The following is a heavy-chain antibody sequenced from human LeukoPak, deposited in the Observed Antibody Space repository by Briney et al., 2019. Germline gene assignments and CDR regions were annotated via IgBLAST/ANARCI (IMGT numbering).Heavy chain of an antibody. J-gene: IGHJ4*02. CDR1: GGSFSGYY. CDR2: INHSGST. D-gene: IGHD3-22*01. CDR3: ARASSNDSSGYYLDY. Sequence: SETLSLTCAVYGGSFSGYYWSWIRQPPGKGLEWIGEINHSGSTNYNPSLKSRVTISVDTSKNQFSLKLSSVTAADTAVYYCARASSNDSSGYYLDYWGQGTLVTASS. V-gene: IGHV4-34*01.